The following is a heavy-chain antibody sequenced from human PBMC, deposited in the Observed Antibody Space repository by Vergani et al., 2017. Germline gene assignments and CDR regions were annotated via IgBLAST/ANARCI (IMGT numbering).Heavy chain of an antibody. V-gene: IGHV4-39*07. Sequence: QLQLQESGPGLVKPSETLSLTCTVSGGPISSSSSYWGWIRQPPGKGLEWIGGIYYSGSTYYNPSLKSRVTISVDTSKNQFSLKLSSVTAADTAVYYCARDSNLLLYDAFDIWGQGTMVTVSS. CDR1: GGPISSSSSY. J-gene: IGHJ3*02. D-gene: IGHD2-15*01. CDR2: IYYSGST. CDR3: ARDSNLLLYDAFDI.